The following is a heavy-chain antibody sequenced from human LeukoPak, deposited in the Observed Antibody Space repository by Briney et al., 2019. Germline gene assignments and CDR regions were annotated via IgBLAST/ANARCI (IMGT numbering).Heavy chain of an antibody. V-gene: IGHV4-4*07. CDR3: ARRVNYGDYFDY. J-gene: IGHJ4*02. D-gene: IGHD4-17*01. Sequence: SGTPSLTCTVSGASISNYYWSWIRQPAGKGLEWIGRIYPSGSTNYNPSLKSRVTMSVDTSKNQFSLKLRSLTAADTAVYYCARRVNYGDYFDYWGQGTLVTVSS. CDR1: GASISNYY. CDR2: IYPSGST.